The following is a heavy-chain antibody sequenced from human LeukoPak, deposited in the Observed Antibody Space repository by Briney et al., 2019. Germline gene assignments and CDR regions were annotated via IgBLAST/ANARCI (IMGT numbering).Heavy chain of an antibody. CDR1: GGSFSGYY. Sequence: PSETLSLTCAVYGGSFSGYYWSWIRQPPGKGLEWIGEINHSGSTNYNPSLKSRVTISVDTSKNQFSLKLSSVTAADTAVYYCARDAFWRHTYYFDYWGQGTLVTVSS. V-gene: IGHV4-34*01. CDR3: ARDAFWRHTYYFDY. CDR2: INHSGST. J-gene: IGHJ4*02. D-gene: IGHD3/OR15-3a*01.